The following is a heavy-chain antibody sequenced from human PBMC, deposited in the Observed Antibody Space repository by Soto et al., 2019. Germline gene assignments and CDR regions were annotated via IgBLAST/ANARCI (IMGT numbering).Heavy chain of an antibody. CDR3: ARDRGVAPPVAGNTHYYYYMDV. J-gene: IGHJ6*03. Sequence: QDQLVQSGVEVKKPGASVKVSCKASGYSFTNYGITWVRQAPGQEFEWMGWISAYNGNTNYAQKFQGRVTMTTDASKSTAYLELRSLRSDDTAVYYCARDRGVAPPVAGNTHYYYYMDVWGKGTTVTVSS. CDR1: GYSFTNYG. D-gene: IGHD6-19*01. V-gene: IGHV1-18*01. CDR2: ISAYNGNT.